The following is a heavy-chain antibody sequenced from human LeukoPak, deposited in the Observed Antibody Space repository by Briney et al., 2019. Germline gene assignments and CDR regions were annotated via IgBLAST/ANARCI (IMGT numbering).Heavy chain of an antibody. J-gene: IGHJ6*02. CDR2: ISSSSSYI. D-gene: IGHD1-14*01. CDR3: ARGPGPLNGMDV. CDR1: GFTFSSYS. V-gene: IGHV3-21*01. Sequence: PGGSLRLSCAASGFTFSSYSMNWVRQAPGKGLEWVSSISSSSSYIYYADSVKGRFTISRDNAKNSLYLQMNSLRAEDTAVYYCARGPGPLNGMDVWGQGTMVTVSS.